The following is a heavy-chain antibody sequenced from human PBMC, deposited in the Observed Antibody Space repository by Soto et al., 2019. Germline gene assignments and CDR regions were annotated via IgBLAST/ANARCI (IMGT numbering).Heavy chain of an antibody. V-gene: IGHV3-33*03. CDR2: MWYDGLRQ. J-gene: IGHJ4*02. CDR1: GFTLNKYG. CDR3: VKESTPPFFDS. Sequence: GSLRLSCVGSGFTLNKYGVQWVRQAPGKGLEWVALMWYDGLRQTYLDSVRGRFTVSRDSSTNTIYLQMNSLRVEDTGNYFCVKESTPPFFDSWGQGTPVTVSS. D-gene: IGHD2-15*01.